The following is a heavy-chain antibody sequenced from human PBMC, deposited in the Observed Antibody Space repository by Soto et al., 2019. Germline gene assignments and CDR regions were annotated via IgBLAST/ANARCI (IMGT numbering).Heavy chain of an antibody. V-gene: IGHV1-69*06. CDR2: IIPIFGTA. D-gene: IGHD6-19*01. J-gene: IGHJ6*02. Sequence: SVKVSCKAPGGTFSSYAISWVRQAPGQGLEWMGGIIPIFGTANYAQKFQGRVTITADKSTSTAYMELSSLRSEDTAVYYCARSIKWLGPLDYYYYGMDVWGQGTTVTVSS. CDR1: GGTFSSYA. CDR3: ARSIKWLGPLDYYYYGMDV.